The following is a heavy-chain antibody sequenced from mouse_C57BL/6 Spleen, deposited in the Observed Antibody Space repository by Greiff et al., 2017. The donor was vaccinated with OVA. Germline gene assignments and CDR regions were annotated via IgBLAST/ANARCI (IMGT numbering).Heavy chain of an antibody. CDR1: GYTFTDYY. Sequence: VQLKESGPVLVKPGASVKMSCKASGYTFTDYYMNWVKQSHGKSLEWIGVIYPYNGGTSYNQKFKGKATLTVDKSSSTAYMELNSLTSEDSAVYYCAEGAYGNYVGGAMDYWGQGTSVTVSS. CDR3: AEGAYGNYVGGAMDY. CDR2: IYPYNGGT. V-gene: IGHV1-19*01. D-gene: IGHD2-1*01. J-gene: IGHJ4*01.